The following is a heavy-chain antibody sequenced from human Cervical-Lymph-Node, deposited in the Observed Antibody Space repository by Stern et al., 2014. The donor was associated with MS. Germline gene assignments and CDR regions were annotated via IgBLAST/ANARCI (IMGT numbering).Heavy chain of an antibody. CDR2: YDPQHGET. D-gene: IGHD2-21*02. V-gene: IGHV1-24*01. J-gene: IGHJ6*02. Sequence: QVQLVDSGAEVKKPAASVKVSCTVSGYTLTDMSMHWVRQAPGKGLEWVGGYDPQHGETVYAQKIQGRVTMAEDRSTDTAYMELTSLRSDDTAVYYCATHRGRVTYYYGLDVWGQGTTVTVSS. CDR1: GYTLTDMS. CDR3: ATHRGRVTYYYGLDV.